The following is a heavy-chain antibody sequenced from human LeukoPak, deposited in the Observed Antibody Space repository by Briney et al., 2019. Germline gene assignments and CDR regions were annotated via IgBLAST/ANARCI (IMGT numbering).Heavy chain of an antibody. CDR3: TTDSGYDYGLDY. CDR1: GFTFSNAW. V-gene: IGHV3-15*01. J-gene: IGHJ4*02. CDR2: IKSKTDGGTT. Sequence: GGSLRLSCAASGFTFSNAWMSWVRQAPGKGLEWVGRIKSKTDGGTTDYAAPVKGRFTISRDDSKNTLYLQMNSLKTEDTAVYYCTTDSGYDYGLDYWGQGTLVTVSP. D-gene: IGHD5-12*01.